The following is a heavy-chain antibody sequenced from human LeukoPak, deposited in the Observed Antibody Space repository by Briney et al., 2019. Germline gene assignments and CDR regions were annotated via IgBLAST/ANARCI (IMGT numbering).Heavy chain of an antibody. CDR2: IYTSGST. CDR3: AKMGGSAPYFVDY. J-gene: IGHJ4*02. V-gene: IGHV4-4*07. CDR1: GGSISSYC. D-gene: IGHD6-19*01. Sequence: SETLSLTCAVSGGSISSYCWRWIRQPAGKGLEWIGRIYTSGSTSYNPSLKSRVTISMDKSKNQFSLKLRSVTAADTAMYYCAKMGGSAPYFVDYWGQGNLVTVSS.